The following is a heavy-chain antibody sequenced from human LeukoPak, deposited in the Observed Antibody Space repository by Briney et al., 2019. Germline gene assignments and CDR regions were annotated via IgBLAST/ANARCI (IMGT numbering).Heavy chain of an antibody. Sequence: GGSLRLSCAASGFTFSSYAMSWVRQAPGKGLEWVSAISGSGGSTYYADSVKGRFNISRDNSKNTLYLQMNCLRAEDTAVYYCAKDAQLNLPPSWFDPWGQGTLVIVSS. V-gene: IGHV3-23*01. D-gene: IGHD6-13*01. CDR2: ISGSGGST. CDR3: AKDAQLNLPPSWFDP. CDR1: GFTFSSYA. J-gene: IGHJ5*02.